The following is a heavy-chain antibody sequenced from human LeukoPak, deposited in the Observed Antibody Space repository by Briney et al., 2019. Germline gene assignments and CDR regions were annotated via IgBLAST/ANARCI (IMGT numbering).Heavy chain of an antibody. V-gene: IGHV3-23*01. CDR2: ISGSDPGT. Sequence: GGSLRLSCAASGFSFSTYAMSWVRQIPGKGLEWVSAISGSDPGTYYADSVKGRFTISRVNSRNTLYLQMNRLRVEDTAVYYCAKGSRGSCRGAYCYSFDNWGQGTLVTVSS. D-gene: IGHD2-21*02. CDR1: GFSFSTYA. J-gene: IGHJ4*02. CDR3: AKGSRGSCRGAYCYSFDN.